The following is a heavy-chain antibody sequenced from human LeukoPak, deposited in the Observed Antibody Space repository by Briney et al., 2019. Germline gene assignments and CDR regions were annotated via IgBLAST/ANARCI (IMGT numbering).Heavy chain of an antibody. CDR1: PFTFSSYT. Sequence: GGSLRLSCAAPPFTFSSYTLNWVRQAPGKGLEWDSSITTSSRYIYYADSVKGRFTISRDNAKSSLYLQMNSLIVEDTAVYYCARDYSPPHWSQNSGYFDSWGQGTLVTVSS. CDR2: ITTSSRYI. CDR3: ARDYSPPHWSQNSGYFDS. D-gene: IGHD1-26*01. V-gene: IGHV3-21*01. J-gene: IGHJ4*02.